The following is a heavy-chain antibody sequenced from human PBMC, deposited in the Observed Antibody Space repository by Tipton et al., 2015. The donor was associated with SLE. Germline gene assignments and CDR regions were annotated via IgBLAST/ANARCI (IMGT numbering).Heavy chain of an antibody. V-gene: IGHV4-31*03. CDR1: GASISSGSNY. Sequence: TLSLTCTVSGASISSGSNYWTWIRQHPGKGLEWIGHISNSGSTYYTPSLKSRVTISVDTSKSHFSLKLSSVTAADTAVYYCARTLSNFFDPWGQGTRVTVSS. CDR2: ISNSGST. CDR3: ARTLSNFFDP. D-gene: IGHD3-16*01. J-gene: IGHJ5*02.